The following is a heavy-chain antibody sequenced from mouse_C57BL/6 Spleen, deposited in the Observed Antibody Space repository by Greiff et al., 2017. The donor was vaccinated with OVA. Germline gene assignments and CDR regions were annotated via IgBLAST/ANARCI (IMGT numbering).Heavy chain of an antibody. V-gene: IGHV1-82*01. Sequence: VKLMESGPELVKPGASVKISCKASGYAFSSSWMNWVKQRPGKGLEWIGRIYPGDGDTNYNGKFKGKATLTADKSSSTAYMQLSSLTSEDSAVYFCKTGTEYYFDYWGQGTTLTVSS. CDR3: KTGTEYYFDY. CDR2: IYPGDGDT. D-gene: IGHD4-1*01. J-gene: IGHJ2*01. CDR1: GYAFSSSW.